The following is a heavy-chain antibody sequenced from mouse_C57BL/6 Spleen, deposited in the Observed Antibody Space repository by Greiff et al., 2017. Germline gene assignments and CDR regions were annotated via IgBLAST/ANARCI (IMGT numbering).Heavy chain of an antibody. CDR1: GYTFTSYW. CDR3: HYYGSTHFDY. Sequence: QVQLQQPGAELVKPGASVKLSCKASGYTFTSYWMHWVKQRPGQGLEWIGIIHPNSGSTNYNEKFKSKATLTVDKSSSTAYMQLSSLTSEDSAVYYCHYYGSTHFDYWGQGTTLTVSS. CDR2: IHPNSGST. D-gene: IGHD1-1*01. J-gene: IGHJ2*01. V-gene: IGHV1-64*01.